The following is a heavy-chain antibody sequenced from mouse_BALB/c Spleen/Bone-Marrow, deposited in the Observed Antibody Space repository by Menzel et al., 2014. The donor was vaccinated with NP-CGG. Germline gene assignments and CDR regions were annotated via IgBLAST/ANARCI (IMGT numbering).Heavy chain of an antibody. J-gene: IGHJ2*01. CDR1: GFNIKDTY. V-gene: IGHV14-3*02. CDR2: IDPASDYT. D-gene: IGHD4-1*01. Sequence: EVQLQQSGAELVKPGASVKLSCTASGFNIKDTYMHWVKQRPEQSLEWIGRIDPASDYTQFDSKFQGKATITADTSSNTAYLQLSSLTSEDTAVYYCAPLTGTFYYWGQGTPLTVSS. CDR3: APLTGTFYY.